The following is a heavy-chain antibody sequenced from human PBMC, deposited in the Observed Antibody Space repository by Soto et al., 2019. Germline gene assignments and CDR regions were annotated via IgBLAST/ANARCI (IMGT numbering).Heavy chain of an antibody. CDR3: ARESYITVTTSPWYFDL. D-gene: IGHD4-4*01. V-gene: IGHV1-69*12. CDR1: GGTFSSYA. J-gene: IGHJ2*01. CDR2: IIPIFGTA. Sequence: QVQLVQSGAEVKKAGSSVKVSCKASGGTFSSYAISWVRQAPGQGLEWMGGIIPIFGTANYAQKFQGRVTITADESTSTAYMELSSLRSEDTAVYYCARESYITVTTSPWYFDLWGRGTLVTVSS.